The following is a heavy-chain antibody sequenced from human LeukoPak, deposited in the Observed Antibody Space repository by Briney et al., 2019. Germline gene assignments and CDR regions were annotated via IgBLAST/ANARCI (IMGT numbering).Heavy chain of an antibody. CDR1: GSSISTSNYY. V-gene: IGHV4-39*07. J-gene: IGHJ4*02. D-gene: IGHD3-22*01. CDR3: AAGSESYDSRGYSYYFDY. Sequence: SETLSLTCTVSGSSISTSNYYWGWIRQPPGKGLEWIGNIFYSGSTYYSPSLRSRVTISLDTSRNQFSLKLNSVTAADTAVYYCAAGSESYDSRGYSYYFDYWGQGTLVTVSS. CDR2: IFYSGST.